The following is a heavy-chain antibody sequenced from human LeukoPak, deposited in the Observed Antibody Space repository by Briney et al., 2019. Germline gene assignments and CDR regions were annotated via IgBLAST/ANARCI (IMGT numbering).Heavy chain of an antibody. D-gene: IGHD3-16*01. J-gene: IGHJ4*02. CDR3: ARKLWHRNDC. CDR2: ISTSGDRT. Sequence: GGSLRLSCAASGLTFSNYAMTWVRQAPGKGLEWVSAISTSGDRTYYADSVKGRFTVSRDNFKNTLYLQMNSLRAEDTALYYCARKLWHRNDCWGQGTLVTVSS. CDR1: GLTFSNYA. V-gene: IGHV3-23*01.